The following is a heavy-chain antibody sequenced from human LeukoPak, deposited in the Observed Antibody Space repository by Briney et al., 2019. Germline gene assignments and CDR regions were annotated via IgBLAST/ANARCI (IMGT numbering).Heavy chain of an antibody. CDR3: ARNLHYYDSSGYLDY. V-gene: IGHV1-69*05. Sequence: ASVKVSCKASGGTFSSCAISWVRQAPGQGLEWMGRIIPIFGTANYAQKFQGRVTITTDESTSTAYMELSSLRSEDTAVYYCARNLHYYDSSGYLDYWGQGTLVTVSS. CDR2: IIPIFGTA. CDR1: GGTFSSCA. D-gene: IGHD3-22*01. J-gene: IGHJ4*02.